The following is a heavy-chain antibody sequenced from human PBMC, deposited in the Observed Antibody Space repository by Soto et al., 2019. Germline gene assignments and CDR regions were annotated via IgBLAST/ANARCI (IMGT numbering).Heavy chain of an antibody. V-gene: IGHV5-51*01. D-gene: IGHD3-3*01. Sequence: GESLQSSCKGSGYSFAGYCIARVRPMPGKRLELMGISYPSDPDTRYSPSFQGQVTSSADRSSCSAYLQGSSLRASHSAMYYSARGGVSTRTFGCWGQGTPLT. J-gene: IGHJ4*02. CDR1: GYSFAGYC. CDR2: SYPSDPDT. CDR3: ARGGVSTRTFGC.